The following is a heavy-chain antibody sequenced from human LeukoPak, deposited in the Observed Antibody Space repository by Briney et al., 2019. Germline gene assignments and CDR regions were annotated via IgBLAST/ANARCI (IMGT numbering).Heavy chain of an antibody. V-gene: IGHV3-15*01. CDR2: VRRQTEGATT. D-gene: IGHD2-21*02. CDR3: TTRVVTTNDF. J-gene: IGHJ4*02. Sequence: GGSLRLSCAASGFTFSESWMNWVRQAPGKGLEWVGRVRRQTEGATTDYPAPVKGRFTISRDDSKNTMYLQMNFLKTEDTAVYYCTTRVVTTNDFWGQGTLVTVSS. CDR1: GFTFSESW.